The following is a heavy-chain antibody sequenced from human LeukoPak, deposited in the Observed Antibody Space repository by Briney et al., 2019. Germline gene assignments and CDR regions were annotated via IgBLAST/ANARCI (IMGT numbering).Heavy chain of an antibody. Sequence: ASVKVSCKASGYTFTSYYMHWVRQAPGQGLEWMGIINPSGGSTSYAQKFQGRVTMTRDTSTSTVYMELSSLRSEDTAVYYCAGAPPRAAAGTGYFQHWGQGTLVTVSS. CDR1: GYTFTSYY. V-gene: IGHV1-46*01. CDR2: INPSGGST. J-gene: IGHJ1*01. D-gene: IGHD6-13*01. CDR3: AGAPPRAAAGTGYFQH.